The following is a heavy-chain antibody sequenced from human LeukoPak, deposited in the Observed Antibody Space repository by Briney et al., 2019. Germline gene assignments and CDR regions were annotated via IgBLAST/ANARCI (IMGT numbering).Heavy chain of an antibody. V-gene: IGHV1-18*01. Sequence: ASVKVSCKASGYTFTSYGISWVRQAPGQGLEWMGWISGDNGNTNYAQNLQGRVTMTTDTSTSTAYMELRSLRSEDTAVYYCAREQQWLGSHFDYWGQGTLVTVSS. CDR2: ISGDNGNT. J-gene: IGHJ4*02. CDR1: GYTFTSYG. D-gene: IGHD6-19*01. CDR3: AREQQWLGSHFDY.